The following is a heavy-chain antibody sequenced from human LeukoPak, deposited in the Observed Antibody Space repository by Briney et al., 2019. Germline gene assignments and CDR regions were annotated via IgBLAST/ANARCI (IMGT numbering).Heavy chain of an antibody. Sequence: GGSLRLSCAASGFTFSSYAMSWVRQAPGKGLEWVSAISGSGGSTYYADSVKGRFTISRDNSKNTLYLQMNSLRAEDTAVYYCAKYYQYDFWSGYSYFDLWGRGTLVTVSS. CDR2: ISGSGGST. V-gene: IGHV3-23*01. J-gene: IGHJ2*01. CDR1: GFTFSSYA. D-gene: IGHD3-3*01. CDR3: AKYYQYDFWSGYSYFDL.